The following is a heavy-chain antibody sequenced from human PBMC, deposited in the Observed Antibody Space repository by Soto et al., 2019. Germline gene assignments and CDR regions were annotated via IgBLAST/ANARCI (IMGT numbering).Heavy chain of an antibody. D-gene: IGHD2-15*01. V-gene: IGHV4-59*01. CDR2: ISYSGST. Sequence: SETLSLTCTVSGGSMSSYYWTWLRQSPGRGLEWLGYISYSGSTYYNPSLKTRVTISADTSKNQFSLRMNSMIAAHTAVYYCARADPDASVGYWGQGTLVTVSS. CDR1: GGSMSSYY. CDR3: ARADPDASVGY. J-gene: IGHJ4*02.